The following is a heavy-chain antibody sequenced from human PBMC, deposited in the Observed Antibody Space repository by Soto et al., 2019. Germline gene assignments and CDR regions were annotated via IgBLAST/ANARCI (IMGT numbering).Heavy chain of an antibody. CDR2: IIPIFGTA. V-gene: IGHV1-69*06. Sequence: QVELVQSGAEVKKPGSSVKVSCQASEDTFRNYAISWVRQAPGQGIAWMGGIIPIFGTANYAQKFQSRVKITADTSANTVDLELSSLRSEDTSVYYCASTKYDSSAYYYWYLGLWGRGTLVTVSS. J-gene: IGHJ2*01. CDR3: ASTKYDSSAYYYWYLGL. CDR1: EDTFRNYA. D-gene: IGHD3-22*01.